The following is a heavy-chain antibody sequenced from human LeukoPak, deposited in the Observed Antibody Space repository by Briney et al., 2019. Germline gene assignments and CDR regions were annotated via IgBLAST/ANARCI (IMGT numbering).Heavy chain of an antibody. D-gene: IGHD3-10*01. CDR3: AKDVRVGEYYGSGIYLDY. Sequence: PGGSLRLSCAASGFTFSNYAISWVRQAPGKGLEWVSLISGSAGSTYYADSVEGRFTISRDNSKNTLYLQMNSLRAEDTAVYYCAKDVRVGEYYGSGIYLDYWGQGTLVTVSS. CDR2: ISGSAGST. J-gene: IGHJ4*02. CDR1: GFTFSNYA. V-gene: IGHV3-23*01.